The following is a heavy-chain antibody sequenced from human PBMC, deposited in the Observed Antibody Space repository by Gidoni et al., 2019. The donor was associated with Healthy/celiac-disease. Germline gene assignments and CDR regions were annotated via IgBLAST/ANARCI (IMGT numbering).Heavy chain of an antibody. Sequence: EVQLVESGGGLVKPGGSLRLSCAASGFTFSSYLMNWVRQAPGKGLEWVSSISSSSSYIYYADSVKGRFTISRDNAKNSLYLQMNSLRAEDTAVYYCARVGGGLNYYDSSGYYSGLDYWGQGTLVTVSS. CDR3: ARVGGGLNYYDSSGYYSGLDY. CDR1: GFTFSSYL. CDR2: ISSSSSYI. V-gene: IGHV3-21*01. J-gene: IGHJ4*02. D-gene: IGHD3-22*01.